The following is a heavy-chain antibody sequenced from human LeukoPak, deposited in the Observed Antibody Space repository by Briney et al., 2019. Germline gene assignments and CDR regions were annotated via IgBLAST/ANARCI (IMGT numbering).Heavy chain of an antibody. CDR3: ARDRDSSGSPDY. CDR1: GFTFSLTA. CDR2: IWYDGSNK. J-gene: IGHJ4*02. D-gene: IGHD3-22*01. Sequence: GGALRPSCASPGFTFSLTAMGWVRHAPGKGLGGVAVIWYDGSNKYYADSVKGRFTISRDNSKNTLYLQMNSLRAEDTAVYYCARDRDSSGSPDYWGQGTLVTVSS. V-gene: IGHV3-33*08.